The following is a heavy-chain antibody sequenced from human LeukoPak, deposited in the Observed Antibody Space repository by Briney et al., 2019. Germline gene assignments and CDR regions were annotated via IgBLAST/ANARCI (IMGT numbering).Heavy chain of an antibody. Sequence: GASVKVSCKASGGTFISYAISWVRQAPGQGLEWMGGIIPIFGTANYAQKFQGRVTITADESTSTAYMELSRLRSDDTAVYYCARGYYDSSGYYFFPRDYFDYWGQGTLVTVSS. D-gene: IGHD3-22*01. J-gene: IGHJ4*02. CDR2: IIPIFGTA. CDR3: ARGYYDSSGYYFFPRDYFDY. CDR1: GGTFISYA. V-gene: IGHV1-69*13.